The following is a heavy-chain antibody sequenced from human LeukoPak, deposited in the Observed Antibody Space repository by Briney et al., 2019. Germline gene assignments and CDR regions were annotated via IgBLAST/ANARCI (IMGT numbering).Heavy chain of an antibody. CDR2: ILYDGSNK. CDR3: ARGYGSGSYPIYYYYGMDV. V-gene: IGHV3-30-3*01. CDR1: VFTFSSYA. D-gene: IGHD3-10*01. Sequence: GGALRLSCAPSVFTFSSYAMHRVREAPGKGLEWVAVILYDGSNKYYADSVKGRFTISRDNSKNTLYLQMNSLRAEDTAVYYCARGYGSGSYPIYYYYGMDVWGQGTTVTVSS. J-gene: IGHJ6*02.